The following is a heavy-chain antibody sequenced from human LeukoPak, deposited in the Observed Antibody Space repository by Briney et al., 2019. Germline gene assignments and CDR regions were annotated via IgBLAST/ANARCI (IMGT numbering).Heavy chain of an antibody. CDR3: ARDLAATGNWFDP. V-gene: IGHV4-31*03. J-gene: IGHJ5*02. CDR2: IYYSGST. D-gene: IGHD2-15*01. Sequence: SQTLSLTCTVSGGSICSGGYYWSWIRQHPGKGLEWIGYIYYSGSTYYNPSLKSRVTISVDTSKNQFSLKLSSVTAADTAVYYCARDLAATGNWFDPWGQGTLVTVSS. CDR1: GGSICSGGYY.